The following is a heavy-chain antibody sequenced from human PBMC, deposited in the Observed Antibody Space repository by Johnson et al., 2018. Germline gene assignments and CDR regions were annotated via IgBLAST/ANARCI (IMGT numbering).Heavy chain of an antibody. CDR2: IRQDGSDK. D-gene: IGHD5-12*01. CDR3: ARLVATIGAFDL. CDR1: GFTFSSNW. J-gene: IGHJ3*01. V-gene: IGHV3-7*01. Sequence: VQLVESGGGLVQPGGSLRLSCATSGFTFSSNWMSWVRQAPGQGLEWVANIRQDGSDKNYVDSVKGRFTISRDNAKSSLYLQMNSRRAEDTAVYYCARLVATIGAFDLWGQGTTVTVSS.